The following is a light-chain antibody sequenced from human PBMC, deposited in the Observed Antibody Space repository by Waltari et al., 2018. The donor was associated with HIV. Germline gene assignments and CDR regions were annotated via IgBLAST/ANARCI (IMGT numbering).Light chain of an antibody. CDR3: QSYVSSVNVV. V-gene: IGLV1-40*01. CDR1: SSNIGAAYD. CDR2: ANT. J-gene: IGLJ3*02. Sequence: QSVLTQPPSVSGAPGQTVTISCTGSSSNIGAAYDVHWYQQVPGTSPTLLIYANTTRPAGVPDRFSGSKAGTSASLAIAGLQTEDEADYYCQSYVSSVNVVFGGGTRVTVL.